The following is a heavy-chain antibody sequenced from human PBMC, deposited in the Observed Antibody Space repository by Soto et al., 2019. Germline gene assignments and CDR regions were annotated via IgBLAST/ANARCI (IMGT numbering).Heavy chain of an antibody. J-gene: IGHJ4*02. CDR3: ARLVAAGITYYFDS. V-gene: IGHV2-5*02. Sequence: QITLKESGPTLVKPTQTLTLTCTCSAFSLSTSGVGVGWIRQPPGKALEWLTFIYWDDDKRYSPSLKSRLTINKDNSKNQVVLTMTNMDPVDTATYYCARLVAAGITYYFDSWDQGNLVTVSS. CDR2: IYWDDDK. CDR1: AFSLSTSGVG. D-gene: IGHD2-21*01.